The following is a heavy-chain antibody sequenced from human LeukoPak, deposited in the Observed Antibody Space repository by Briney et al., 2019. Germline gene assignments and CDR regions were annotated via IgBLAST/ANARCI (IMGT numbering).Heavy chain of an antibody. D-gene: IGHD1-1*01. CDR2: ITNSGNSK. Sequence: PGGSLRLSCAASEFTFSSYSMNWVRQAPGKGLEWVSYITNSGNSKSYADSVKGRFTISRDNSKNTLYLQMNSLRAEDTAVYYCAKNLRNWKIDYWGQGTLVTVSS. CDR3: AKNLRNWKIDY. V-gene: IGHV3-48*01. CDR1: EFTFSSYS. J-gene: IGHJ4*02.